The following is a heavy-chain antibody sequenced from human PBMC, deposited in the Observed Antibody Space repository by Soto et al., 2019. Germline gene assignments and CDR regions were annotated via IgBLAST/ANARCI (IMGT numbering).Heavy chain of an antibody. J-gene: IGHJ5*02. CDR1: GGAFSSYA. CDR3: AREKGKQWLVSNWFDP. V-gene: IGHV1-69*13. D-gene: IGHD6-19*01. CDR2: IIPIFGTA. Sequence: SVKVSCKASGGAFSSYAISWVRQAPGQGLEWMGGIIPIFGTANYAQKFQGRVTITADESTSTAYMELSSLRSEDTAVYYCAREKGKQWLVSNWFDPWGQGTLVTVSS.